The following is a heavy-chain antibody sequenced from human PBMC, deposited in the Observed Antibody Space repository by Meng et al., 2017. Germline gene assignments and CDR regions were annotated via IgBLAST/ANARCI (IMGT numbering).Heavy chain of an antibody. CDR1: GFTFSSYG. Sequence: GESLKISCAASGFTFSSYGMHWVRQAPGKGLEWVAVIWYDGSNKYYADSVKGRFTISRDSSKNTLYLQMNSLRAEDTAVYYCARDPYCSSTSCYAIVNYFDYWGQGTLVTVSS. CDR2: IWYDGSNK. V-gene: IGHV3-33*01. D-gene: IGHD2-2*01. J-gene: IGHJ4*02. CDR3: ARDPYCSSTSCYAIVNYFDY.